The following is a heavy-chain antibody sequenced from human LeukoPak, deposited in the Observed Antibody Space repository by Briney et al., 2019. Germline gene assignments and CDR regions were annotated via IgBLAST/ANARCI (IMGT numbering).Heavy chain of an antibody. CDR3: ARPHGSYYYYDMDV. CDR1: GYTFTTCY. V-gene: IGHV1-46*01. Sequence: ASVKVSCKASGYTFTTCYMHWVRQAPGQGLKWMGIIEPSGGSTSYAQKFQGRLTMTRDTSTSTVYMELSSLRSEDTAVYYCARPHGSYYYYDMDVWGQGTTVTVSS. J-gene: IGHJ6*02. CDR2: IEPSGGST.